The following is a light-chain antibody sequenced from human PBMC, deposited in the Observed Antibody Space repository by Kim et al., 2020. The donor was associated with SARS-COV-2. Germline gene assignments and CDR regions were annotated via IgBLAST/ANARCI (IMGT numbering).Light chain of an antibody. CDR1: SSTIGAGYD. CDR2: GNN. V-gene: IGLV1-40*01. Sequence: RVTISCTGSSSTIGAGYDVHWYQQLPGAAPKLLIYGNNNRPSGVPDRFSGSKSGTSASLAITGLQAEDEADYYCQSYDSGLTQVVFGGGTKLTVL. CDR3: QSYDSGLTQVV. J-gene: IGLJ2*01.